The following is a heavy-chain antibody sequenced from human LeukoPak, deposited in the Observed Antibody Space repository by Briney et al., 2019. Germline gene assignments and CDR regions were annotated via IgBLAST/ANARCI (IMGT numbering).Heavy chain of an antibody. CDR3: AKDLSGSYPYWYFDL. CDR2: FYVGGAT. J-gene: IGHJ2*01. CDR1: GFSVTNNY. Sequence: PGGSLRLSCAVSGFSVTNNYMSWVRQAPGKGLEWVSVFYVGGATYYADSVKGRFTISRDNSKNSLYLQMNSLRTEDTALYYCAKDLSGSYPYWYFDLWGRGTLVTVSS. V-gene: IGHV3-53*05. D-gene: IGHD1-26*01.